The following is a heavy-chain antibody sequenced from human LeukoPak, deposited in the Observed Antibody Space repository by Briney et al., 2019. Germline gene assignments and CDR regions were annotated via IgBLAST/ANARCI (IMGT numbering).Heavy chain of an antibody. CDR2: ISGSGGST. D-gene: IGHD5-12*01. CDR1: GFTFSSYG. Sequence: GGSLRLSCAASGFTFSSYGMSWVRQAPGKGLEWVSAISGSGGSTYYADSVKGRFTISRDNSKNTLYLQMNSLRAEDTAVYYCAKGTVATNGGAYWGQGTLVTVSS. CDR3: AKGTVATNGGAY. J-gene: IGHJ4*02. V-gene: IGHV3-23*01.